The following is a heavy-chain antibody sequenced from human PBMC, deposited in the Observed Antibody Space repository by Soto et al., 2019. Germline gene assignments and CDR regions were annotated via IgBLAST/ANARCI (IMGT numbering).Heavy chain of an antibody. CDR1: GYSFTSYA. J-gene: IGHJ6*02. CDR3: ARDSMSYQLLTSYYYYYGMDV. Sequence: ASVKVSCKASGYSFTSYAMHWVRQAPGQRLEWMGWINAGNGNTNYAQKFQGRVTMTRDTSASTAYMELSRLRSDDTAVYYCARDSMSYQLLTSYYYYYGMDVWGQGTTVTVSS. CDR2: INAGNGNT. V-gene: IGHV1-3*01. D-gene: IGHD2-2*01.